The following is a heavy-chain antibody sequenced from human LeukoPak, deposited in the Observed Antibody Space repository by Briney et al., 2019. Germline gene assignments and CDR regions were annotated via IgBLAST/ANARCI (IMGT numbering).Heavy chain of an antibody. J-gene: IGHJ4*02. D-gene: IGHD6-19*01. CDR1: GFNFRSYE. Sequence: GGSLRLSCAASGFNFRSYEMNWVRQAPGKGLEWVSYISNTDETRTYADSVKGRFTISRDNAKDSLHLEMNSLRAEDTAVYYCAREIVSAVAGNFDYWGQGTLVTVSS. V-gene: IGHV3-48*03. CDR3: AREIVSAVAGNFDY. CDR2: ISNTDETR.